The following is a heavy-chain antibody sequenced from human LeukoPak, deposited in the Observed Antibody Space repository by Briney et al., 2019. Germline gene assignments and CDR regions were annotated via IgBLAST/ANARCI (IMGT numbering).Heavy chain of an antibody. CDR2: IKGKPDGGAI. CDR3: TTDPRY. Sequence: GGSLRLSCSASGLGRSFKETWMGWFRRAPGKGLEWIGRIKGKPDGGAIDYIAPVRGRFSISRDDSKNLVFLQMDSLKIEDTAVYYCTTDPRYWGQGTMVTVSS. J-gene: IGHJ4*02. V-gene: IGHV3-15*01. CDR1: GLGRSFKETW.